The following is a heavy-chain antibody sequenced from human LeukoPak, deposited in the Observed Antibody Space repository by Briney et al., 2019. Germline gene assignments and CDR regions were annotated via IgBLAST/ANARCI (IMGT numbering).Heavy chain of an antibody. D-gene: IGHD2-21*01. Sequence: GGSLRLSCAASGFTFDDYAMHWVRQAPGKGLEWVSGISWNSGSIGYADSVKGRFTISRDNAKNSLYLQMNSLRAEDTALYYCAKDLGFDCGSFDYWGQGTLVTVSS. V-gene: IGHV3-9*01. CDR1: GFTFDDYA. CDR2: ISWNSGSI. CDR3: AKDLGFDCGSFDY. J-gene: IGHJ4*02.